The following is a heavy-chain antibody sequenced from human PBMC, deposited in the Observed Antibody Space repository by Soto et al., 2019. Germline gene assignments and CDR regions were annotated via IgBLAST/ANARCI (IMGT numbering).Heavy chain of an antibody. Sequence: GGSLRLSCAASGFIFSSYARSWVRQAQGKGLEWVSAISGSGGSTYYADSVKGRFTISRDNSKNTLYLQMNSLRAEDTAVYYCAKGFYDFWSGPYYYMDVWGKGTTVTVSS. V-gene: IGHV3-23*01. CDR1: GFIFSSYA. J-gene: IGHJ6*03. CDR3: AKGFYDFWSGPYYYMDV. D-gene: IGHD3-3*01. CDR2: ISGSGGST.